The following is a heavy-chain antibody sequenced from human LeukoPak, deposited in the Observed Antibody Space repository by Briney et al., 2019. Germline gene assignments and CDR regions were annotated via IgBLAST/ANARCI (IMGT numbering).Heavy chain of an antibody. CDR2: ISSSSSYI. D-gene: IGHD2-21*01. V-gene: IGHV3-21*04. J-gene: IGHJ4*02. CDR3: AKGKPYSIDY. CDR1: GFTFSSYS. Sequence: GGSPRLSCAASGFTFSSYSMNWVRQAPGKGLEWVSSISSSSSYIYYADSVKGRFTISRDNSKNTLYLQMNSLRAEDTAVYYCAKGKPYSIDYWGQGTLVTVSS.